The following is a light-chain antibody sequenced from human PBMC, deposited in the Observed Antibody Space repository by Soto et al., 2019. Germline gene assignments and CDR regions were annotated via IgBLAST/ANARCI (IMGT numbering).Light chain of an antibody. CDR2: AAS. CDR3: QKYYSALWT. J-gene: IGKJ1*01. Sequence: DIQMTQSPSSLSASVGDRVTITCRASQDISNFLAWYQQKPGTVPKLLIYAASTLQSGVPSRFSGSGSGTDCTLTISSLQPEDVATYYCQKYYSALWTFGQGTKVEIK. V-gene: IGKV1-27*01. CDR1: QDISNF.